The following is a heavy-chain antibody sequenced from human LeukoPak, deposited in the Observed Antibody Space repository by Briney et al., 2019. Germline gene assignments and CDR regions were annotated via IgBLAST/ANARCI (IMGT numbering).Heavy chain of an antibody. CDR3: AKGKGYNNLDWFDL. V-gene: IGHV3-23*01. Sequence: GGSLRLSCAASGFTFSTFAMTWVRQGPGKGLEWVSSIDGSGAGTYYADSVEGRFSISRDNSKSTLYLQMYSLTAGDTAVYYCAKGKGYNNLDWFDLWGQGTLVTVSS. J-gene: IGHJ5*02. CDR2: IDGSGAGT. CDR1: GFTFSTFA. D-gene: IGHD5-24*01.